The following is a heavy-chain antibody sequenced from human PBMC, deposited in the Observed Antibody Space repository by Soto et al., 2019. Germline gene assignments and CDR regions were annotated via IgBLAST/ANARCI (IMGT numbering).Heavy chain of an antibody. Sequence: EVQLVESGGGLVQPGGSLRLSCAASGFTFSSYSMNWVRQAPGKGLEWVSYISTSSSAIYYADSVKGRFTISRDNAKNSLYLQMNSLRDEDTAVYYCARDVTASYSYYYYYYAMDVWGQGTRVTVSS. J-gene: IGHJ6*02. D-gene: IGHD1-26*01. V-gene: IGHV3-48*02. CDR1: GFTFSSYS. CDR2: ISTSSSAI. CDR3: ARDVTASYSYYYYYYAMDV.